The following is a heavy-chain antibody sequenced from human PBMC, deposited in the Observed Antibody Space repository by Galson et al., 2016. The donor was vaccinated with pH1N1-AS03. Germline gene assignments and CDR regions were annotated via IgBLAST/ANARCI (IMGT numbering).Heavy chain of an antibody. CDR3: ARALSEQYYDILTGNDP. Sequence: SLRLSCAASGFIFSSYEMNWVRQAPGKGLEWVSYISSSGNTTYYADSVKGRFTISGDNAKNSLYLQMNSLRAEDTAVYYCARALSEQYYDILTGNDPWGQGTLVTVSS. CDR2: ISSSGNTT. CDR1: GFIFSSYE. D-gene: IGHD3-9*01. J-gene: IGHJ5*02. V-gene: IGHV3-48*03.